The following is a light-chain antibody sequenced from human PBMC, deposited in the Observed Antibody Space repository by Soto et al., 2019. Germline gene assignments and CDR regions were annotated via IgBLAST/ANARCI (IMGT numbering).Light chain of an antibody. Sequence: DIRMTQSPSTLSASVGDRVTITCRASQSISSWLAWYQQRPGKAPKLLIYKASNLESGVPSRFSGSGSGTELTLTISSLHPDDFATYYCQHYYTYPWTFGPGTKVDIK. CDR1: QSISSW. J-gene: IGKJ1*01. CDR2: KAS. CDR3: QHYYTYPWT. V-gene: IGKV1-5*03.